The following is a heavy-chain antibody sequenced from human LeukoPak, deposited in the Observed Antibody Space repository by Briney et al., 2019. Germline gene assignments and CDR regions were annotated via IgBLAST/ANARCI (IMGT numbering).Heavy chain of an antibody. CDR2: IKHDGSEK. V-gene: IGHV3-7*02. D-gene: IGHD4-17*01. Sequence: GGSLRLSCAASGFTFSNFWMSWVRQAPGKGLEWVASIKHDGSEKYYVDSVKGRFTVSRDDAKNSLYLQMNSLRAEDTAVYYCARHDYGDLGQGTPVTVSS. CDR3: ARHDYGD. CDR1: GFTFSNFW. J-gene: IGHJ4*02.